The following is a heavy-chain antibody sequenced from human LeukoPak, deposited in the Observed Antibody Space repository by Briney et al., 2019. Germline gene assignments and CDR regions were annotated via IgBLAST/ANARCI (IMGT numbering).Heavy chain of an antibody. J-gene: IGHJ4*02. CDR1: GFTFSSYS. D-gene: IGHD5-12*01. CDR2: ISSSSSYI. Sequence: GGSLRLSCAASGFTFSSYSMNWVRQAPGKGLEWVSSISSSSSYIYYADSVKGRFTISRDNAKNSLYLQMNSLRAEDTAVYYCARDTRRGYDPSHFDYWGQGTLVTVSS. CDR3: ARDTRRGYDPSHFDY. V-gene: IGHV3-21*01.